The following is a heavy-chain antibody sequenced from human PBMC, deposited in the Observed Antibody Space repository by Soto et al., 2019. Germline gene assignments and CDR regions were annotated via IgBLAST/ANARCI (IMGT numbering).Heavy chain of an antibody. V-gene: IGHV3-30*14. CDR3: ARGAIVGVNDVFDV. CDR2: ISYDGTNQ. Sequence: GGSLRLSCAASGFPFSPYTMHWVRQAPGQGLEWVAVISYDGTNQYYADSVKGRFIISRDNSNNALSLQMHSLKSEDTAVYFCARGAIVGVNDVFDVWGQGTMVTVSS. D-gene: IGHD1-26*01. CDR1: GFPFSPYT. J-gene: IGHJ3*01.